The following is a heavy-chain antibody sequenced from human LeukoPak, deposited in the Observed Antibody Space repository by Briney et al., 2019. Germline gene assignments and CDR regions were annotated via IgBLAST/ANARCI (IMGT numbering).Heavy chain of an antibody. CDR1: GGSFSSYD. Sequence: ASVKVSCKASGGSFSSYDISWVRQAPGQGLERMGGVMHMFGKANYAQKFQGRVTTTADKATSTAYMELSSLRSEDTAVYYCAGGRTDIVVVPATLRNYYFDYWGQGTLVTVSS. J-gene: IGHJ4*02. D-gene: IGHD2-2*01. CDR2: VMHMFGKA. CDR3: AGGRTDIVVVPATLRNYYFDY. V-gene: IGHV1-69*06.